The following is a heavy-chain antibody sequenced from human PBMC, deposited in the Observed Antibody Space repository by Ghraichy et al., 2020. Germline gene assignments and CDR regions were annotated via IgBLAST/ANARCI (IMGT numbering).Heavy chain of an antibody. V-gene: IGHV1-2*02. D-gene: IGHD2-15*01. CDR1: GYTFTGYY. CDR2: INPNSGGT. CDR3: ARDPHCSGGSCYSKYYYYGMDV. Sequence: ASVKVSCKASGYTFTGYYMHWVRQAPGQGLEWMGWINPNSGGTNYAQKFQGRVTMTRDTSISTAYMELSRLRSDDTAVYYCARDPHCSGGSCYSKYYYYGMDVWGQGTTVTVSS. J-gene: IGHJ6*02.